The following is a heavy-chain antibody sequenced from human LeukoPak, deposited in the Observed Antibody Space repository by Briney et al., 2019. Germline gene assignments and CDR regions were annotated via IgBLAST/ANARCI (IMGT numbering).Heavy chain of an antibody. D-gene: IGHD3-3*01. J-gene: IGHJ5*02. CDR2: IKQDGSEK. Sequence: GGSLRLSCAASGFTFSSYWMSWVRQAPGKGLERVANIKQDGSEKYYVDSVKGRFTISRDNAKNSLYLQMNSLRAEDTAVYYCARDQAIFGVVIIGGWFDPWGQGTLVTVSS. CDR3: ARDQAIFGVVIIGGWFDP. CDR1: GFTFSSYW. V-gene: IGHV3-7*01.